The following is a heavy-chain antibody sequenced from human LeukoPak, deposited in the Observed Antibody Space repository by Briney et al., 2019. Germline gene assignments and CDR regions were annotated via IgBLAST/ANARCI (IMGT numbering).Heavy chain of an antibody. CDR1: GGSFSGYY. V-gene: IGHV4-34*01. CDR3: AGAPHCSTTSCYGRFHH. D-gene: IGHD2-2*01. J-gene: IGHJ1*01. CDR2: INHSGST. Sequence: SETLSLTCAVYGGSFSGYYWSWIRQPPGKGLEWIGEINHSGSTNYNPSLKSRVTISVDTSKNQFSLNLSSVTAADTAVYYCAGAPHCSTTSCYGRFHHWGQGTLVTVSS.